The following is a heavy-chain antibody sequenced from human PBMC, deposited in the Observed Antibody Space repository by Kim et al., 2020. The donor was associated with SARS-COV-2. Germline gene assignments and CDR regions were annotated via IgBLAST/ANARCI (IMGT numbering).Heavy chain of an antibody. CDR3: AAGAVVIAIQETYYYYGMDV. CDR2: IVVGSGNT. J-gene: IGHJ6*02. V-gene: IGHV1-58*01. D-gene: IGHD2-21*01. CDR1: GFTFTSSA. Sequence: SVKVSCKASGFTFTSSAVQWVRQARGQRLEWIGWIVVGSGNTNYAQKFQERVTITRDMSTSTAYMELSSLRSEDTAVYYCAAGAVVIAIQETYYYYGMDVWGQGTTVTVSS.